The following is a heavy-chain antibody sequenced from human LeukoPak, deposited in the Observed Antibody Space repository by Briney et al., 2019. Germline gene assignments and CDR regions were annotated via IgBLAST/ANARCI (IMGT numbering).Heavy chain of an antibody. Sequence: GGSLRLSCAASGFTFSSYAMHWVRQAPGKGLEWVAGISYDGSNKYYADSVKGRFTISRDNSKNTLYLQMNSLRAEDTAVYYCARDRTITIFGVDYYYGMDVWGQGTTVTVSS. CDR2: ISYDGSNK. J-gene: IGHJ6*02. D-gene: IGHD3-3*01. V-gene: IGHV3-30-3*01. CDR3: ARDRTITIFGVDYYYGMDV. CDR1: GFTFSSYA.